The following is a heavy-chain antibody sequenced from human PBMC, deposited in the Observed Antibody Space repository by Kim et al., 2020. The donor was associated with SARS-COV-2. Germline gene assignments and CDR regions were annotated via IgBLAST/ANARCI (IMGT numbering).Heavy chain of an antibody. V-gene: IGHV3-74*01. CDR1: GFTFSSYW. CDR3: ATYYGGKMGPYYYYYYGMDV. J-gene: IGHJ6*02. D-gene: IGHD4-17*01. CDR2: INSDGSST. Sequence: GGSLRLSCAASGFTFSSYWMHWVRQAPGKGLVWVSRINSDGSSTSYADSVKGRFTISRDNAKNTLYLQMNSLRAEDTAVYYCATYYGGKMGPYYYYYYGMDVWGQGTTVTVSS.